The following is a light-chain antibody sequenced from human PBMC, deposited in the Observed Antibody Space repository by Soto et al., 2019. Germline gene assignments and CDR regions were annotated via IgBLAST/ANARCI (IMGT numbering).Light chain of an antibody. Sequence: EMVLTQSPATLSLSPGERATLSCRASQSVSSYLSWYQQKPGQAPRLLIYDASNRATGIPARFSGSGSGTDFTPTLSSLEPEDFAVYYCQQRSNWPPITFGQGTRLEIK. V-gene: IGKV3-11*01. CDR2: DAS. CDR3: QQRSNWPPIT. J-gene: IGKJ5*01. CDR1: QSVSSY.